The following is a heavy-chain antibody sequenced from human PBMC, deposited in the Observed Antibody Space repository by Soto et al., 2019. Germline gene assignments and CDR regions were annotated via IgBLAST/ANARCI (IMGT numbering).Heavy chain of an antibody. CDR3: ATYVPDKLAVAGTSDAFDI. J-gene: IGHJ3*02. CDR1: GGSISSYY. Sequence: QVQLQQWGAGLLKPSETLSLTCTVSGGSISSYYWSWIRQPPGKGLEWIADIYYSGSTNYSPSLKSRVTISVDTSKNQFSLNLSSVTAADTAVYFCATYVPDKLAVAGTSDAFDIWGQGTMVTVSS. CDR2: IYYSGST. D-gene: IGHD6-19*01. V-gene: IGHV4-59*01.